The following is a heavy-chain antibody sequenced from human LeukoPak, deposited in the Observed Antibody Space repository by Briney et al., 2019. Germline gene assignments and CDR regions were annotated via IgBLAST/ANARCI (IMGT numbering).Heavy chain of an antibody. CDR1: GGTFSSYA. CDR3: ARGNKYYYDSSGYYH. V-gene: IGHV1-69*13. D-gene: IGHD3-22*01. Sequence: SVKISCKASGGTFSSYAISWVRQAPGQGLEWMGGIIPIFGTANYAQKFQGRVTITADESTSTAYMELSSLRSEDTAVYYCARGNKYYYDSSGYYHWGQGTLVTVSS. J-gene: IGHJ5*02. CDR2: IIPIFGTA.